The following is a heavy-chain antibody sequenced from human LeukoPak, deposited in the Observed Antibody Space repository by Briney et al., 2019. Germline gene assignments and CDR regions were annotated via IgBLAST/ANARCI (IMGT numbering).Heavy chain of an antibody. CDR1: GFTFSSYS. CDR3: ARDASGWGFTDY. Sequence: GGSLRLSCAASGFTFSSYSMNWVRQAPGKGLEWVSYISSSYSTMYYADSVRGRFIISRDNAKNSLYLQMNSLRDEDTAVYYCARDASGWGFTDYWGQGTLVTVSS. J-gene: IGHJ4*02. V-gene: IGHV3-48*02. CDR2: ISSSYSTM. D-gene: IGHD6-19*01.